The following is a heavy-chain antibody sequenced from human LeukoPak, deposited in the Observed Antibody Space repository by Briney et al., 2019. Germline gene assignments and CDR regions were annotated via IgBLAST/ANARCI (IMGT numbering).Heavy chain of an antibody. CDR1: VFTFSNYA. J-gene: IGHJ4*02. CDR2: ISGSGGTT. D-gene: IGHD3-3*01. V-gene: IGHV3-23*01. Sequence: GGSRRLSCAASVFTFSNYAMSWVRQTPGKGLEWVSGISGSGGTTYYADSVKGRFTVSRDNSKNTLYLQMNSLRAEDTAVYYCAKATVFGVVDYFDYWGQGTLVTVSS. CDR3: AKATVFGVVDYFDY.